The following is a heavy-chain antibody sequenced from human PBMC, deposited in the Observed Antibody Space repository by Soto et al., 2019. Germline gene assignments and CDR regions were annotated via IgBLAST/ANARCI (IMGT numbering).Heavy chain of an antibody. J-gene: IGHJ4*02. CDR1: GGSISSSSYY. D-gene: IGHD6-19*01. CDR3: ARGRGWYVLDY. CDR2: IYYSGST. Sequence: PXETLSLTCTVSGGSISSSSYYWGWIRQPPGKGLEWIGSIYYSGSTYYNPSLKSRVTIYVDTSKNQFSLKLSSVTAADTAVYYCARGRGWYVLDYWGQGTLVTVSS. V-gene: IGHV4-39*07.